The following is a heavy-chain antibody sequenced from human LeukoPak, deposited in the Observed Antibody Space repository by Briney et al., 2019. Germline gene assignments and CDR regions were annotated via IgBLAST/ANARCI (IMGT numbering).Heavy chain of an antibody. J-gene: IGHJ4*02. CDR3: ARGTYLDF. CDR2: INTYNGNT. V-gene: IGHV1-18*01. CDR1: GYTFTTYG. Sequence: ASVKVSCKASGYTFTTYGITWVRQAPGQGLEWVGWINTYNGNTEYAQNVQGRVTVTAHTSSSTAYLELRSLRSDDTAVYYCARGTYLDFWGQGTLVTVSS.